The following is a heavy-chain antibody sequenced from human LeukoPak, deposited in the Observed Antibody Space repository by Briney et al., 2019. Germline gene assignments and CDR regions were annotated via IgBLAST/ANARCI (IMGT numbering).Heavy chain of an antibody. CDR3: ATRPARGSGPYYPYFDY. CDR2: IYTSGST. V-gene: IGHV4-4*07. J-gene: IGHJ4*02. Sequence: PSETLSLTCTVSGGSISSYYWSWIRQPAGKGLEWIGRIYTSGSTNYNPSLKSRVTMSVDASKNQFSLKLSSVTAADTAVYYCATRPARGSGPYYPYFDYWGQGTLVTVSS. D-gene: IGHD3-22*01. CDR1: GGSISSYY.